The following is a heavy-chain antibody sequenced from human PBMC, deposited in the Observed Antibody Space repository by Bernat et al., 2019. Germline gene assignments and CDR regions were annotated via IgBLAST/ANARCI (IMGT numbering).Heavy chain of an antibody. Sequence: QVQLVQSGAEVKKPGSSVKVSCKASGGTFSSYAISWVRQAPGQGLEWMGRIIPILGIANYAQKFQGRVTITADKSTSTAYMELSSLRSEDTAVYYRASHDEYCTNGVCYHYWGQGTLVTVSS. D-gene: IGHD2-8*01. J-gene: IGHJ4*02. CDR2: IIPILGIA. CDR1: GGTFSSYA. V-gene: IGHV1-69*04. CDR3: ASHDEYCTNGVCYHY.